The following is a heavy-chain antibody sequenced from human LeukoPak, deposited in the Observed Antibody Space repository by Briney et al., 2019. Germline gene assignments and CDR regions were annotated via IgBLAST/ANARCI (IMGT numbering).Heavy chain of an antibody. D-gene: IGHD5-24*01. CDR3: ARGTVRDGYNFNY. CDR1: GGTISSYY. V-gene: IGHV4-59*01. J-gene: IGHJ4*02. CDR2: LYDTGIT. Sequence: SETLSLTCTVSGGTISSYYWSWIRQPPGKGLEWIGYLYDTGITNYNPSLKSRVTISVDTSKNQFSLKLSSVTAADTAVYYCARGTVRDGYNFNYWGQGTLVTVSS.